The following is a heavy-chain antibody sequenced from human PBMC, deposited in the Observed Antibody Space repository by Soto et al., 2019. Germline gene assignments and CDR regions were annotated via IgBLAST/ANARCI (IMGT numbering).Heavy chain of an antibody. CDR2: ISNDGSTT. Sequence: GGSLRLSCAASVFTLSSNSMAWVRQAPGKRLQWVSGISNDGSTTFYIDSVRGRFTISRDTSTNTLYLQMDSLRVEDTAVYFCAKWSGFGDAWGQGTLVTVSS. D-gene: IGHD3-10*01. CDR3: AKWSGFGDA. CDR1: VFTLSSNS. V-gene: IGHV3-23*01. J-gene: IGHJ5*02.